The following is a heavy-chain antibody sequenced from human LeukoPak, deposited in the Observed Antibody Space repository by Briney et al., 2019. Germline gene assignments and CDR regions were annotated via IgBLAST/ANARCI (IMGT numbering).Heavy chain of an antibody. Sequence: GGSLRLSCAASGFSFSRYDMGWVRQPPGKGLEWTPYISASSSTIYYADSVKGRFTISRENAKNSLYLQMNSLRAEDTAVYYCARESPEGSVDVWGTGTTVTVSS. CDR2: ISASSSTI. V-gene: IGHV3-48*01. D-gene: IGHD3-10*01. J-gene: IGHJ6*04. CDR3: ARESPEGSVDV. CDR1: GFSFSRYD.